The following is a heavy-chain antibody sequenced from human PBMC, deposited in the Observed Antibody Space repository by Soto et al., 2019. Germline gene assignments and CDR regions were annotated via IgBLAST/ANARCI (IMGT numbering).Heavy chain of an antibody. CDR3: TRDWEITVSTWSFGGF. CDR1: GGTFSSYT. D-gene: IGHD3-10*01. CDR2: IIPFHGVT. Sequence: QVQLVQSGAKVKKPGSSVKVSCKASGGTFSSYTINWVRQAPGQGLEWMGRIIPFHGVTNYAQKFQARVTITADKSTSTAYMELSGLRFEDTAMYYCTRDWEITVSTWSFGGFWGRGTLVTVSS. J-gene: IGHJ4*02. V-gene: IGHV1-69*08.